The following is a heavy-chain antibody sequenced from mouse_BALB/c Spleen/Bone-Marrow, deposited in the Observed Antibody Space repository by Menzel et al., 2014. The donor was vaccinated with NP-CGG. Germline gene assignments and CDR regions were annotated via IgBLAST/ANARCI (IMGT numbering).Heavy chain of an antibody. CDR3: ARIHYGNFYAMDY. V-gene: IGHV1S130*01. D-gene: IGHD2-1*01. CDR1: GYTFTSSW. J-gene: IGHJ4*01. Sequence: QVQLQQSGSVLVRPGASVKLSCKASGYTFTSSWMHWAKQRPGQGLEWIGEIHPNSGNTNYNEKFKGKATLTVDTSSSTAYVDLSSLTSEDSAVYYCARIHYGNFYAMDYWGQGTSVAVSS. CDR2: IHPNSGNT.